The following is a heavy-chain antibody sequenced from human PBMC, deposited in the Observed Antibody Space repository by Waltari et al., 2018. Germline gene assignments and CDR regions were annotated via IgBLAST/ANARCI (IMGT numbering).Heavy chain of an antibody. J-gene: IGHJ6*02. CDR3: ARGRGLDV. CDR1: GFTFSSFW. CDR2: IKQEGSEK. Sequence: EEQLVESGGGLVQPGGSLRLSCTASGFTFSSFWMSWVPQAPGKGLEWVDNIKQEGSEKKYVDSVKGRFTISRDNAKNELYLQRNSLRAEDTAVYYCARGRGLDVWGQGTTVTVSS. V-gene: IGHV3-7*01.